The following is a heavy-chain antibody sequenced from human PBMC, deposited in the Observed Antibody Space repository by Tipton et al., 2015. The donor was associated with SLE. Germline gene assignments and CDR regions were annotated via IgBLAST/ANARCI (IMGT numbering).Heavy chain of an antibody. D-gene: IGHD3-10*01. CDR2: IYYSGST. CDR1: GGSISSDGYF. V-gene: IGHV4-61*08. J-gene: IGHJ6*03. CDR3: ARSSATGFYYMDV. Sequence: TLSLTCTVSGGSISSDGYFWSWIRQHPGKGLEWIGYIYYSGSTNYNPSLKSRVTISVDTSKNEFSLKLSSVTAADTAVYYCARSSATGFYYMDVWGKGTTVTVSS.